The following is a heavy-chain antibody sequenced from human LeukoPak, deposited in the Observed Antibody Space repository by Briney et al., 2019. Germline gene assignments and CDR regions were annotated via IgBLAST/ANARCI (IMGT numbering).Heavy chain of an antibody. CDR2: ISGSGGST. CDR1: GFTFSSYG. V-gene: IGHV3-23*01. CDR3: AKDFYGSGRKYWMSSPPTFDY. J-gene: IGHJ4*02. D-gene: IGHD3-10*01. Sequence: QAGGSLRLSCAASGFTFSSYGMSWVRQAPGKGLEWVSAISGSGGSTYYADSVKGRFTISRDNSKNTLYLQMNSLRAEDTAVYYCAKDFYGSGRKYWMSSPPTFDYWGQGTLVTVSS.